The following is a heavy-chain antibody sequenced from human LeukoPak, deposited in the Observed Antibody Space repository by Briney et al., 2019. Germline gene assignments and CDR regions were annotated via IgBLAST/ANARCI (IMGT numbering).Heavy chain of an antibody. Sequence: GGSLRLSCAASGFTFSSYGMSWVRHAPGKGLVGVSRIKSDGSIASYADSVKGRFTISRDNAKNTLYLQMNSLRTEDTAVYYCSRTATYSGGWHQPDYRGQGTLVTVSS. CDR1: GFTFSSYG. CDR2: IKSDGSIA. D-gene: IGHD6-19*01. CDR3: SRTATYSGGWHQPDY. J-gene: IGHJ4*02. V-gene: IGHV3-74*01.